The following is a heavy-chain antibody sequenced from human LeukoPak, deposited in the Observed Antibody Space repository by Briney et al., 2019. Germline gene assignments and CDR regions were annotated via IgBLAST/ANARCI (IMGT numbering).Heavy chain of an antibody. CDR2: TYYRSKWYN. CDR3: AREGRDVLREGGWLFARWCDA. CDR1: GDSVSSNSAA. J-gene: IGHJ5*02. Sequence: QSQTLSLTCAISGDSVSSNSAAWNWIRQSPSRGLEWPGRTYYRSKWYNDYAVSVKSRITINPDTSKNQFSLQLNSVTPKDTAVYYCAREGRDVLREGGWLFARWCDAGGQGT. V-gene: IGHV6-1*01. D-gene: IGHD3-9*01.